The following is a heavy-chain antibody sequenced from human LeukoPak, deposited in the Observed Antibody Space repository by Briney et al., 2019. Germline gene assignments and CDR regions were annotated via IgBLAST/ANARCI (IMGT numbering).Heavy chain of an antibody. CDR1: GYTFTSYA. J-gene: IGHJ4*02. Sequence: ASVKVSCKASGYTFTSYAIHWVRQAPGQRLEWMGWISAGNGNTKYSQDFQGRVTFISNTSATTAFMELSSLRSEDAAVYYCARDSGSGNNDYWGQGTLVTVSS. D-gene: IGHD1-26*01. V-gene: IGHV1-3*01. CDR3: ARDSGSGNNDY. CDR2: ISAGNGNT.